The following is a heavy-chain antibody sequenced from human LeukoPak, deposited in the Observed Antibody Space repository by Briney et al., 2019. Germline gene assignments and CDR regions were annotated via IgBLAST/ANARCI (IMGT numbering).Heavy chain of an antibody. CDR2: IYYSGST. V-gene: IGHV4-39*01. CDR3: ARGLFRGYIWD. D-gene: IGHD5-18*01. CDR1: GGSISSSSYY. J-gene: IGHJ4*02. Sequence: KPSETLSLTCTVSGGSISSSSYYWGWIRQPPGKGLEWIGSIYYSGSTYYNPSLKSRVTISVDTSKNQFSLSLNSVTAADTAMYYCARGLFRGYIWDWGQGTLVTVSS.